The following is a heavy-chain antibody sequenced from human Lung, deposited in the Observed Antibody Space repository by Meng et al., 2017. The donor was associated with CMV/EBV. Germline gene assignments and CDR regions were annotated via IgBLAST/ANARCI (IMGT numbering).Heavy chain of an antibody. CDR3: ARDRRETYYYDFWSGYYPYYYYYGMDV. CDR2: ISSSGSTI. J-gene: IGHJ6*01. CDR1: GFTFSSYE. Sequence: GESXKISCAASGFTFSSYEMNWVRQAPGKGLEWVSYISSSGSTIYYADSVKGRFTISRDNAKNSLYLQMNSLRAEDTAVYYCARDRRETYYYDFWSGYYPYYYYYGMDVWGQGTXVTGYS. D-gene: IGHD3-3*01. V-gene: IGHV3-48*03.